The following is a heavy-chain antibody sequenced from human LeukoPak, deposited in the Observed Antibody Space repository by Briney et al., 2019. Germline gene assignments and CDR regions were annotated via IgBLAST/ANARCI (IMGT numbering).Heavy chain of an antibody. D-gene: IGHD3-22*01. CDR2: MSYDGGNK. Sequence: GGSLRLSSAAAGFTFSGYAMHWVRQAPGKGLEWLAVMSYDGGNKYYADSVKGRFTISRDNSKNTLYLQMNSLRAEDTAVYYCAKTHLRGSGYYSWGQGTLVTVSS. CDR3: AKTHLRGSGYYS. V-gene: IGHV3-30*04. CDR1: GFTFSGYA. J-gene: IGHJ4*02.